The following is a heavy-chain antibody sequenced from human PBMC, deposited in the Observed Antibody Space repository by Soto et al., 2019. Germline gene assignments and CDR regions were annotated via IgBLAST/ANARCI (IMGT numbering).Heavy chain of an antibody. Sequence: QVQLQQWGAGLLKPSETLSLTCAVYGGSFSGYYWSWIRQPPGKGLEWIGEINHSGSTNYTPSLNSRVTISVDASKNQFSLKLSSVAAADTAVYYCARRTGSGWFFDYWSQGTLVTVSS. CDR3: ARRTGSGWFFDY. CDR1: GGSFSGYY. D-gene: IGHD6-19*01. V-gene: IGHV4-34*01. J-gene: IGHJ4*02. CDR2: INHSGST.